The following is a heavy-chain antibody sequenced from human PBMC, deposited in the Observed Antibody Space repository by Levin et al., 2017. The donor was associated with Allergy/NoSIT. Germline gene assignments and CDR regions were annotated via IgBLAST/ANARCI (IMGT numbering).Heavy chain of an antibody. CDR2: IYHSGST. J-gene: IGHJ5*02. D-gene: IGHD3-22*01. CDR3: ARADYYDSSGYYGVRWFDP. Sequence: SQTLSLTCAVSGGSISSGGYSWSWIRQPPGKGLEWIGYIYHSGSTYYNPSLKSRVTISVDRSKNQFSLKLSSVTAADTAVYYCARADYYDSSGYYGVRWFDPWGQGTLVTVSS. V-gene: IGHV4-30-2*01. CDR1: GGSISSGGYS.